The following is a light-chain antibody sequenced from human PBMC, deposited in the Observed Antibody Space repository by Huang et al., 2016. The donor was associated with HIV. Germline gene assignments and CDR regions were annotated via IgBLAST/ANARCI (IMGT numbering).Light chain of an antibody. Sequence: IQMTQSRSSLSASVGDRVTITCRASHNINTYLNWYQQKPEKAPKLLVYSASTLQSGVPSRFRGSGSGTDFTLTVSSLQPEDFATYYCQQSYSTPLTFGGGTKVEI. V-gene: IGKV1-39*01. CDR3: QQSYSTPLT. CDR1: HNINTY. CDR2: SAS. J-gene: IGKJ4*01.